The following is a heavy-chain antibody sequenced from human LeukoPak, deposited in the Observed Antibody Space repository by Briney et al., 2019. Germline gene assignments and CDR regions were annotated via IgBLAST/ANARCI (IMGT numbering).Heavy chain of an antibody. Sequence: GGSLRLSCAASGFTFSSYGMHWVRQAPGKGLEWVAVISYDGSNKYYADSVKGRFTISRDNSKNTLYLQMNSLRAEDTAVYYCAKAARGYYFDYWGQGTLVTVSS. CDR3: AKAARGYYFDY. CDR1: GFTFSSYG. J-gene: IGHJ4*02. V-gene: IGHV3-30*18. CDR2: ISYDGSNK. D-gene: IGHD6-6*01.